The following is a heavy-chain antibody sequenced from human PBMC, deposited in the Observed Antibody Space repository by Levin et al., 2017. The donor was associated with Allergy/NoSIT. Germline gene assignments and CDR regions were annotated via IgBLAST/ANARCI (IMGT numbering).Heavy chain of an antibody. CDR3: ANSGYNYDNPFEY. CDR2: ISSSGSKT. CDR1: GFTFSSFV. V-gene: IGHV3-23*01. J-gene: IGHJ4*02. Sequence: GGSLRLSCAASGFTFSSFVMSWVRQAPGKGLEWVSGISSSGSKTSYADSVKGRFTISRDNSRDTLYLQMNSLRVEDTALYYCANSGYNYDNPFEYWGQGTLVTVSS. D-gene: IGHD5-24*01.